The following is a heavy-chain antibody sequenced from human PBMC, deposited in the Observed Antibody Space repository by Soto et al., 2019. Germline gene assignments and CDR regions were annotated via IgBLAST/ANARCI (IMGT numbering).Heavy chain of an antibody. CDR1: GGSISSGDYY. J-gene: IGHJ6*02. CDR2: IYYSGST. Sequence: SETLSLTCTVSGGSISSGDYYWSWIRQPPGKGLEWIGYIYYSGSTYYNPSLKSRVTISVDTSKNQFSLKLSSVTAADTAVYYCARFYGEYYYYYGMDVWGQGTTVTVSS. V-gene: IGHV4-30-4*01. CDR3: ARFYGEYYYYYGMDV. D-gene: IGHD4-17*01.